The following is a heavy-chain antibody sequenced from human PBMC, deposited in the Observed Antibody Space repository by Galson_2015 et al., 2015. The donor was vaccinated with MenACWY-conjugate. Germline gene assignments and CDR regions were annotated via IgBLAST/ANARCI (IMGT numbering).Heavy chain of an antibody. Sequence: ETLSLTCSVSGDSITNNNYYWAWIRQPPGKGLEWIGSVHFSGNTHYNPSLQSRVTISVAMSKNQFSLNLTSVTAADTAIYYCATQKGWVGGGRLWVSYFDSWGQGTLVPVSS. CDR2: VHFSGNT. CDR1: GDSITNNNYY. CDR3: ATQKGWVGGGRLWVSYFDS. V-gene: IGHV4-39*07. D-gene: IGHD3-10*01. J-gene: IGHJ4*02.